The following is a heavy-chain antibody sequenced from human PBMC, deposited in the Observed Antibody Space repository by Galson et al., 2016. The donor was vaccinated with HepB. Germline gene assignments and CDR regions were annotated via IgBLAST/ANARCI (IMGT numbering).Heavy chain of an antibody. CDR1: GASITDYY. CDR3: ARAPAEYGTFFDYYYGLDV. V-gene: IGHV4-59*01. D-gene: IGHD6-6*01. CDR2: IYYSGII. J-gene: IGHJ6*02. Sequence: SETLSLTCTVSGASITDYYWTWIRQPPGKGLEWIGYIYYSGIINYNPSLTGRVTISVDTSKNQFSLKLTSVTAVDTAVYYCARAPAEYGTFFDYYYGLDVWGQGTTVTVSS.